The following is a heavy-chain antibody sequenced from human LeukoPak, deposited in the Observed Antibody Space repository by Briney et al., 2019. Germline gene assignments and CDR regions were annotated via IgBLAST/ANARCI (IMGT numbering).Heavy chain of an antibody. J-gene: IGHJ4*02. V-gene: IGHV3-23*01. D-gene: IGHD6-13*01. CDR1: GLTFSSYA. CDR3: AKEEAAAGYFDY. Sequence: PGGSLRLSCVVSGLTFSSYAMSWVRQAPGKGLEWVSGISGSGGSTYYADSVKGRFTISRDNSKNTLYLQMNSLRAEDTAVYYCAKEEAAAGYFDYWGQGTLVTVSS. CDR2: ISGSGGST.